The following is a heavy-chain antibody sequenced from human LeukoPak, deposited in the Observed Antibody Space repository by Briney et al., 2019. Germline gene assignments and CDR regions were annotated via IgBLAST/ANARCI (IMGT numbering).Heavy chain of an antibody. CDR1: GHTFTSYD. CDR2: MNPNSGNT. Sequence: GASVKVSCKASGHTFTSYDINWVRQATGQGLEWMGWMNPNSGNTGYAQKFQGRVTMSRNTSISTAYMELSSLRSEDTAVYYCARASRSEGWFDPWGQGTLVTVSS. V-gene: IGHV1-8*01. J-gene: IGHJ5*02. CDR3: ARASRSEGWFDP.